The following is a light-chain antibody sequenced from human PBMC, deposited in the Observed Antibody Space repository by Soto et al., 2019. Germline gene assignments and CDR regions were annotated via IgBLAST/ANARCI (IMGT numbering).Light chain of an antibody. J-gene: IGLJ2*01. CDR3: SSYTGSSTYVV. Sequence: QSALTQPASVSGSPGQSITISCTGTSSDVGGYNYVSWYQQHPGKAPKLMIYDVSNRPSGVSNRFSGSKSANTASLTISGLQAEDAADYYCSSYTGSSTYVVFGGGTKLTVL. CDR2: DVS. CDR1: SSDVGGYNY. V-gene: IGLV2-14*01.